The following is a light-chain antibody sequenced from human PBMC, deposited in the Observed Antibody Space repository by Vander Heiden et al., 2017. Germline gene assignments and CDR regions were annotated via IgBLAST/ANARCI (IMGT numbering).Light chain of an antibody. Sequence: DIQMTQSPSSLSASVGDRVTITCRASQSISSYLNWYQQKPRKAPRLLIYAASSLQSGVPSRFSGSGSGTDFTLTISRLRPEDFTAYYCQQSDSTPFTFGPGTKVDIK. CDR3: QQSDSTPFT. CDR2: AAS. CDR1: QSISSY. V-gene: IGKV1-39*01. J-gene: IGKJ3*01.